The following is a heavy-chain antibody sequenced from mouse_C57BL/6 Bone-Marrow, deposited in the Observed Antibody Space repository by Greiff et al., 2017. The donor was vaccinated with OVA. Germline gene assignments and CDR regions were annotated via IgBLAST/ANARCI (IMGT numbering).Heavy chain of an antibody. CDR2: IWSGGST. J-gene: IGHJ4*01. CDR1: GFSLTSYG. V-gene: IGHV2-2*01. D-gene: IGHD1-1*01. CDR3: ARDSDYYGSSYGTGTGYAMDY. Sequence: VQLQQSGPGLAQPSQSLSITCTVSGFSLTSYGVHWVRQSPGKGLEWLGVIWSGGSTDYNAAFISRLSISKDNSKSQVFFKMNSLQADDTAIYYCARDSDYYGSSYGTGTGYAMDYWGQGTSVTVSS.